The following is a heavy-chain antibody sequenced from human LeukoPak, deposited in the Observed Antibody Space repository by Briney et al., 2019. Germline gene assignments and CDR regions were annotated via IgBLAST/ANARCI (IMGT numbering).Heavy chain of an antibody. CDR2: IYRGART. D-gene: IGHD5-18*01. V-gene: IGHV3-53*01. J-gene: IGHJ3*02. CDR3: AGIQQWSWRAFDI. CDR1: VFTVSSNY. Sequence: GGPLRLSCAASVFTVSSNYMGWVREAPGKGLEGVSIIYRGARTYYTDSAQARFTISRDNSKNTLYLQMNSLRAEDTAVYYCAGIQQWSWRAFDIWGEGTMVTVSS.